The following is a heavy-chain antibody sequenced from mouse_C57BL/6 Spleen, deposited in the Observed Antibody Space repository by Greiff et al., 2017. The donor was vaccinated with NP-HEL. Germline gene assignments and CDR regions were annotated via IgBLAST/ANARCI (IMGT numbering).Heavy chain of an antibody. CDR3: ARDQGRYSNYFDY. Sequence: VQLKESGPGLVKPSQSLSLTCSVTGYSITSGYYWNWIRQFPGNKLEWMGYISYDGSNNYNPSLKNRISITRDTSKNQFFLKLNSVTTEDTATYDCARDQGRYSNYFDYWGQGTTLTVSS. CDR2: ISYDGSN. J-gene: IGHJ2*01. V-gene: IGHV3-6*01. D-gene: IGHD2-5*01. CDR1: GYSITSGYY.